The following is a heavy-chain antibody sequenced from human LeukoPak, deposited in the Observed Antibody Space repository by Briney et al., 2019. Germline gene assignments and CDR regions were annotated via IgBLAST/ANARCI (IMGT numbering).Heavy chain of an antibody. J-gene: IGHJ3*02. V-gene: IGHV3-74*01. CDR2: IYSDGSST. Sequence: GGSLRLSCAASGFTFSSYWMHWVRQAQGKGLVWVSRIYSDGSSTNYADSVKGRFTISRDNAKNTLYLQTNSLRAEDTAVYYCARGEYCSGGSCYSAAFDIWGQGTMATVSS. D-gene: IGHD2-15*01. CDR1: GFTFSSYW. CDR3: ARGEYCSGGSCYSAAFDI.